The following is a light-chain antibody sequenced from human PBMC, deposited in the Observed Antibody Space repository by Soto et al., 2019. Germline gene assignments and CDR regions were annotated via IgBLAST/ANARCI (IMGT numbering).Light chain of an antibody. CDR3: QQYNSYPYT. V-gene: IGKV1-5*01. CDR1: QSISSW. CDR2: DAS. Sequence: DIQMTQSPSTLSASVGDRVTITCPASQSISSWLAWYQQKPGKAPKLLIYDASSLESGDPSRFSGSGSGTEFTLTISSLQPDDFATYYCQQYNSYPYTFGQGTKLEIK. J-gene: IGKJ2*01.